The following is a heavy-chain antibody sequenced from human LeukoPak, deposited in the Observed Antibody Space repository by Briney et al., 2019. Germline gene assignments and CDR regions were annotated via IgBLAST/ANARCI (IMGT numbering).Heavy chain of an antibody. V-gene: IGHV3-48*02. Sequence: GGSLRLSCAASGFTFSSYSMNWVRQAPGKGLEWVSYISSGSIIIYYADSVKGRFTISRDNAKNSVYLQMNSLRDEDTAVYYCARDYPATVTTLVDAFDIWGQGTMVTVSS. J-gene: IGHJ3*02. D-gene: IGHD4-17*01. CDR1: GFTFSSYS. CDR2: ISSGSIII. CDR3: ARDYPATVTTLVDAFDI.